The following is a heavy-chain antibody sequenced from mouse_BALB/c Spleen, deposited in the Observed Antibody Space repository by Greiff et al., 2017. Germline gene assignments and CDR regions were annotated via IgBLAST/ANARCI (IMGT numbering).Heavy chain of an antibody. CDR3: ARDDGYPYYFDY. CDR1: GFNIKDTY. CDR2: IDPANGNT. D-gene: IGHD2-3*01. Sequence: DVQLVESGAELVKPGASVKLSCTASGFNIKDTYMHWVKQRPEQGLEWIGRIDPANGNTKYDPKFQGKATITADTSSNTAYLQLSSLTSEDTAVYYCARDDGYPYYFDYWGQGTTLTVSS. J-gene: IGHJ2*01. V-gene: IGHV14-3*02.